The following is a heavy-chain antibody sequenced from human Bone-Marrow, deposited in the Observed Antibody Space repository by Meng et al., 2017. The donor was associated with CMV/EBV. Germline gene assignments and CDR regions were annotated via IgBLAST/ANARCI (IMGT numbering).Heavy chain of an antibody. CDR2: ISYDGSNK. Sequence: GESLKISCAASGFTFSSYAMHWVRQAPGKGLEWVAVISYDGSNKYYADSVKGRFTISRDNAKNSLYLQMNSLRAEDTAVYYCARGNVLLWFGESHYYYGMDVWGQGTTVTVSS. CDR3: ARGNVLLWFGESHYYYGMDV. CDR1: GFTFSSYA. J-gene: IGHJ6*02. V-gene: IGHV3-30*04. D-gene: IGHD3-10*01.